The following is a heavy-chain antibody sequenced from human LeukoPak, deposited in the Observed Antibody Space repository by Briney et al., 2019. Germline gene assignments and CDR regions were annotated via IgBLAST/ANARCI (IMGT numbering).Heavy chain of an antibody. CDR2: IIPIFGTA. CDR3: ARDNGIDCSSTSCYAHWFDP. CDR1: GGTFSSYA. J-gene: IGHJ5*02. V-gene: IGHV1-69*13. D-gene: IGHD2-2*01. Sequence: GASVEVSCKASGGTFSSYAISWVRQAPGQGLEWMGGIIPIFGTANYAQKFQGRVTITADESTSTAYMELSSLRSEDTAVYYCARDNGIDCSSTSCYAHWFDPWGQGTLVTVSS.